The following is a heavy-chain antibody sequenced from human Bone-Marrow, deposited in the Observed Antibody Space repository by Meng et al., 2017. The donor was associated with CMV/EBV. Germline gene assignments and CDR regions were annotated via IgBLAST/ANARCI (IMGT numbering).Heavy chain of an antibody. CDR3: ATGSAYCGGDCYTAPDY. Sequence: GTFSSSAICWVRQAPGQGLEWMGLIIPIFGTANYAQKFQGGVTITADKSTSTAYMELSRLRSEDTAVYYCATGSAYCGGDCYTAPDYWGQGTLVTVSS. CDR2: IIPIFGTA. D-gene: IGHD2-21*02. V-gene: IGHV1-69*06. J-gene: IGHJ4*02. CDR1: GTFSSSA.